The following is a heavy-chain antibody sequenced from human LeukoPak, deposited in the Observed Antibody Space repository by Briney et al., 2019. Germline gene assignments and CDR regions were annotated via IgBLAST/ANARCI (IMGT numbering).Heavy chain of an antibody. V-gene: IGHV3-30*03. CDR3: ARAAVVTGGLDL. Sequence: GGSLRLSCAATGFTFSTYTMHWVRQAPGKGLEGVAVISFDGNTKYYADSVRGRVPISRDNSRNTLFLEINSLRPEDTAVYFCARAAVVTGGLDLWGRGTLVTVSS. D-gene: IGHD2-21*02. CDR2: ISFDGNTK. CDR1: GFTFSTYT. J-gene: IGHJ2*01.